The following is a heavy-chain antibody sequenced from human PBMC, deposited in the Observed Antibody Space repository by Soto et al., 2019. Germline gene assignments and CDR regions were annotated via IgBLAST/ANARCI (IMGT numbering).Heavy chain of an antibody. D-gene: IGHD5-18*01. CDR1: GFTFSDYY. J-gene: IGHJ4*02. V-gene: IGHV3-11*01. Sequence: GGSLRLSCAASGFTFSDYYMSWIRQAPGKGLEWVSYISSSGSTIYYADSVKGRFTISRDNAKNSLYLQMNSLRAEDTGVYYCARDYLRLAGGEGPRTWIQPLDYWGQGTLVTVSS. CDR2: ISSSGSTI. CDR3: ARDYLRLAGGEGPRTWIQPLDY.